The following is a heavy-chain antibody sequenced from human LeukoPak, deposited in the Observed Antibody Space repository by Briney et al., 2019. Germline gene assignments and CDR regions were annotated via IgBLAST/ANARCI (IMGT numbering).Heavy chain of an antibody. V-gene: IGHV4-59*02. J-gene: IGHJ4*02. CDR2: IHHSGSS. Sequence: PSETLSLTCTVSGGSVSFDYWSWIRQPPGKGLEWVGSIHHSGSSNYNSSLKSRVTLSLDTSKNQFSLKLSSVTAADTAVYYCARGRPYYYDSSGYPFWGQGTLVTVSS. CDR3: ARGRPYYYDSSGYPF. D-gene: IGHD3-22*01. CDR1: GGSVSFDY.